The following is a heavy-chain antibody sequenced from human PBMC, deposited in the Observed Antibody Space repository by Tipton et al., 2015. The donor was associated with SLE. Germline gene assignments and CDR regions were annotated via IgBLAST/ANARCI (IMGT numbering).Heavy chain of an antibody. V-gene: IGHV3-9*01. CDR2: ISWNSGSI. D-gene: IGHD3-10*01. J-gene: IGHJ4*02. CDR3: AKDQGGHFGGVRGVISLFDY. CDR1: GFTFDDYA. Sequence: SLRLSCAASGFTFDDYAMHWVRQAPGKGLEWVSGISWNSGSIDYADSVKGRVTISRDNAKNSLYLQMNSPRAEDTALYYCAKDQGGHFGGVRGVISLFDYWGQGTLVTVSS.